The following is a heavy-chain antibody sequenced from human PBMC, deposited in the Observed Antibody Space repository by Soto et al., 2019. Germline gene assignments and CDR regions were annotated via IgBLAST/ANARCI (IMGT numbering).Heavy chain of an antibody. CDR2: INPSRGTT. CDR3: ARDGSGYYYGSFDY. CDR1: GYTFTSYH. J-gene: IGHJ4*02. D-gene: IGHD3-22*01. Sequence: QVQLVQSGAEVKKPGASVKLSCKASGYTFTSYHVHWVRQAPGQGLELMGIINPSRGTTSYAQRFQGRVTMTMDTSASTVDMEVSILRSEDTATYYCARDGSGYYYGSFDYWGQGTLVTVSS. V-gene: IGHV1-46*01.